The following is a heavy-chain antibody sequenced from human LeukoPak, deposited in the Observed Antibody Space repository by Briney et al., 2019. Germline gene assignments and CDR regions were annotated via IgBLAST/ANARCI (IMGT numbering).Heavy chain of an antibody. CDR3: ARGRFSTPKTKRTYDYYGMDV. CDR2: INAGNGNT. Sequence: ASVKVSCKASGYTFTSYAMHWVRQAPGQRLEWMGWINAGNGNTKYSQKFQGRVTITADESTSTAYMELGSLRSEDTAVYYCARGRFSTPKTKRTYDYYGMDVWGQGTTVTVSS. J-gene: IGHJ6*02. V-gene: IGHV1-3*01. CDR1: GYTFTSYA.